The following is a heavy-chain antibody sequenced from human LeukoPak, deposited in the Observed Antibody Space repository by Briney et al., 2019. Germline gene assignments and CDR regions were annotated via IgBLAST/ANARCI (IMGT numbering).Heavy chain of an antibody. J-gene: IGHJ4*02. Sequence: SETLSLTCAVSGGSISSYYWSWIRQPAGKGLEWIGRIYTSGSTNYNPSLKSRVTVSVDTSKNQFSLKLSSVTAADTAVYYCARAPLGYYDSSGYFDYWGQGTLVTVSS. CDR2: IYTSGST. CDR3: ARAPLGYYDSSGYFDY. CDR1: GGSISSYY. V-gene: IGHV4-4*07. D-gene: IGHD3-22*01.